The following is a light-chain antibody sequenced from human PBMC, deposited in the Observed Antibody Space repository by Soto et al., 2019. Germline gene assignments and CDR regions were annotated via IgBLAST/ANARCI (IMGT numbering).Light chain of an antibody. CDR3: QQYERYNPS. CDR1: QNINSY. CDR2: DAT. Sequence: DIQMTQSPSSLSASVGDRVTIICRASQNINSYLAWFQQKPGKAPKSLIYDATSLQSGVPSRFSGSGSGTDLSLTINSLQPEDAATYYCQQYERYNPSFGGGTKLEI. J-gene: IGKJ4*01. V-gene: IGKV1-16*01.